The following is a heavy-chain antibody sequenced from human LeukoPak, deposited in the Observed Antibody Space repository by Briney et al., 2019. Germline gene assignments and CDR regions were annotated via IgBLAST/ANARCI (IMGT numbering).Heavy chain of an antibody. CDR2: IIPIFGTA. CDR3: ARGGRAYYYDSNGHDY. Sequence: ASVQVSCQASGGTFSSYAISWVRQAPGQGLEGMGVIIPIFGTANYAQKFQGRVTITADESTSTAYMELSSLRSEDTAVYYCARGGRAYYYDSNGHDYWGQGTLVTVSS. V-gene: IGHV1-69*13. J-gene: IGHJ4*02. CDR1: GGTFSSYA. D-gene: IGHD3-22*01.